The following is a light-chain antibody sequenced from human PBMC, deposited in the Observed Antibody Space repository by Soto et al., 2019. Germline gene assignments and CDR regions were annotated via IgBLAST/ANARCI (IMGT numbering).Light chain of an antibody. V-gene: IGKV3-15*01. CDR2: GAS. CDR3: QQDNNWPPT. J-gene: IGKJ2*01. CDR1: QSVSSN. Sequence: EIVMTQSPATLSVSPGERATLSCRASQSVSSNLAWYQHKPGQAPRLLIYGASTRTTGIPARFSGSGSGTEFTLTISSLQSEDFAGYYCQQDNNWPPTFGQGTKLEIK.